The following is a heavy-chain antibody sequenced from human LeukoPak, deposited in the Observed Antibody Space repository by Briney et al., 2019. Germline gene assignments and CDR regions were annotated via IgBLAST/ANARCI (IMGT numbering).Heavy chain of an antibody. CDR1: GFTFSSYA. J-gene: IGHJ4*02. CDR3: AKDAYSRASYADY. V-gene: IGHV3-23*01. D-gene: IGHD6-19*01. Sequence: GGSLRLSCAASGFTFSSYAMSWVRQAPGKGLEWVSAIGGGGDSTYYADSVKGRFTISRDNSENTLYLQMNSLRAEDTAVYYCAKDAYSRASYADYWGQGTLVTVSS. CDR2: IGGGGDST.